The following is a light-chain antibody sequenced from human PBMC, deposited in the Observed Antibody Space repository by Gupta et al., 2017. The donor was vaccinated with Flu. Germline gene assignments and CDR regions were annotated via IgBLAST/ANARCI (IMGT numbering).Light chain of an antibody. V-gene: IGKV3-20*01. Sequence: EIVLTQSPGTLSLSPGERATLSCRASQSVGSMSLAWYQQKPGQAPRLLIYGASRRAIGIPDRFSGSGSGTDFTLTGSRREPEDFAMYYCQQDRSSITFGQGTRLEIK. CDR1: QSVGSMS. J-gene: IGKJ5*01. CDR3: QQDRSSIT. CDR2: GAS.